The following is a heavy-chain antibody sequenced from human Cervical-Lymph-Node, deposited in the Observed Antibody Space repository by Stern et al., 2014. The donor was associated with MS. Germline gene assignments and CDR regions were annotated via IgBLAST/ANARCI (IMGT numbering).Heavy chain of an antibody. CDR1: GFTFSSYA. J-gene: IGHJ4*02. V-gene: IGHV3-30-3*01. CDR3: ARLAVAGFDY. D-gene: IGHD6-19*01. Sequence: VQLVESGGGVVQFGRSLRLSCAASGFTFSSYAMHWVRQAPGKGLEWVAMISCNETNKYYADSVKGRFTISRDNSKNTLYLHMNSLRAEDTAVYYCARLAVAGFDYWGQGTLVIVSS. CDR2: ISCNETNK.